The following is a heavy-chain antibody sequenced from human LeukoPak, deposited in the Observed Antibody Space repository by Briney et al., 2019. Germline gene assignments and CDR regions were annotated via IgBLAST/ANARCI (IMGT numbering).Heavy chain of an antibody. V-gene: IGHV3-23*01. CDR1: GFTFSSYA. Sequence: QAGGSLRLSCAASGFTFSSYAMSWVRQAPGKGLEWVSAISGSGGSTYYADSVKGRFTISRDNAKNSLYLQMNSLRAEDTAVYYCASYITMVRGAPGYWGQGTLVTVSS. CDR3: ASYITMVRGAPGY. D-gene: IGHD3-10*01. J-gene: IGHJ4*02. CDR2: ISGSGGST.